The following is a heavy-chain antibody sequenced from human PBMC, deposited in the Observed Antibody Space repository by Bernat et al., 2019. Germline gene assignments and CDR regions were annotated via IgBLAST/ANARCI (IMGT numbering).Heavy chain of an antibody. CDR2: TGESS. Sequence: QVQLQESGPGLVKPSDTLSLTCTVSVGSITPYYWSWIRQPPGKGLEWIGYTGESSNYTPSLKSRLTISIDTSKNQFSLKLSSVTAADTAVYDCARTIYDNSGHNWFDPWGQGTLVTVSS. J-gene: IGHJ5*02. V-gene: IGHV4-4*09. D-gene: IGHD3-22*01. CDR3: ARTIYDNSGHNWFDP. CDR1: VGSITPYY.